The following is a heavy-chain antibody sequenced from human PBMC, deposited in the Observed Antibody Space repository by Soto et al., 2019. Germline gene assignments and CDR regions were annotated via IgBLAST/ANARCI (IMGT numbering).Heavy chain of an antibody. V-gene: IGHV1-18*01. CDR3: ARKPLSKTGYYYYMDV. Sequence: ASVKVSCKASGYTFTSYGISWVRQAPGQGLEWMGWISAYNGNTNYAQKLQGRVTMTTDTSTSTAYMELRSLRSDDTAVYYCARKPLSKTGYYYYMDVWGKGTTVTVSS. D-gene: IGHD4-4*01. CDR1: GYTFTSYG. CDR2: ISAYNGNT. J-gene: IGHJ6*03.